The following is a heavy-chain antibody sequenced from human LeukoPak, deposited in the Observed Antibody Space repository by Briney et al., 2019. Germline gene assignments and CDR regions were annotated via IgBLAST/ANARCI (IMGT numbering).Heavy chain of an antibody. Sequence: PGGSLRLSCAASGISFSDYYMSWIRQAPGKGLEWVSYISRSSSYTDYADSVKGRFTISRDNAKSALYLQMNSLRAEDTAVYYCARALGDPTINALGAFDIWGQGTTVTVSS. D-gene: IGHD5-24*01. CDR3: ARALGDPTINALGAFDI. J-gene: IGHJ3*02. V-gene: IGHV3-11*06. CDR1: GISFSDYY. CDR2: ISRSSSYT.